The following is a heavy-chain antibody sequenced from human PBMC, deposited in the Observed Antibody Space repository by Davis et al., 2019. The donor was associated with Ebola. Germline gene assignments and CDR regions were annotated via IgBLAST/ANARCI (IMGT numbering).Heavy chain of an antibody. CDR2: IYIGNST. Sequence: ESLKISCAASGFNVSSNYMSWVRQAPGKGLEWVSVIYIGNSTYYADSVKGRFTISRDNSKNTLYLQMNSLRAEDTAVYYCARFKGATFNYWGQGTLVTVSS. J-gene: IGHJ4*02. CDR3: ARFKGATFNY. D-gene: IGHD1-26*01. V-gene: IGHV3-53*01. CDR1: GFNVSSNY.